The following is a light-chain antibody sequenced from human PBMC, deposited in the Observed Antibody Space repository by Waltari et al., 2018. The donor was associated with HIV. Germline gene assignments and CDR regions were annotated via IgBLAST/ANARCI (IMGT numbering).Light chain of an antibody. CDR1: QSFSRIY. V-gene: IGKV3-20*01. CDR2: GTS. CDR3: QQYDNTPQYT. Sequence: EIVLTPSPGTLSLSPGERATLSCRASQSFSRIYLAWYQHKPGQAPTLLIYGTSSRATGIPDRFSGSGSATDFTLTIRRLEPEDFAVYYCQQYDNTPQYTFGQGTKLEIK. J-gene: IGKJ2*01.